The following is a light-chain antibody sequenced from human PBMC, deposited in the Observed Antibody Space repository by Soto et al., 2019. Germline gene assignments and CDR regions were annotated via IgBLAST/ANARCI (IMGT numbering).Light chain of an antibody. Sequence: DIQMTQSPSSLSASVGDRVTITCRASQSVTSYLNWYQQKPGKAPKLLIYAASSLQSGVPSRFSGSGSGTDFTLTITSLQPEDFAAYFCQQPYSAPLTFGGGTKVEIK. CDR1: QSVTSY. J-gene: IGKJ4*01. V-gene: IGKV1-39*01. CDR2: AAS. CDR3: QQPYSAPLT.